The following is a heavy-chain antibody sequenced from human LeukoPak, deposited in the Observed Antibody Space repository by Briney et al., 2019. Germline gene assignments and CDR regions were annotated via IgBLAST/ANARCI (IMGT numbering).Heavy chain of an antibody. CDR1: GGTFSSYA. J-gene: IGHJ6*03. CDR2: IIPIFGTA. D-gene: IGHD2-2*01. V-gene: IGHV1-69*06. Sequence: SVKVSCKASGGTFSSYAISWVRQAPGQGLEWMGGIIPIFGTANYAQKFQGRVTITADKSTSTAYMELSSLRSEDTAVYYCARGVVVVPGVYYYYYMDVWGKGTTVTVSS. CDR3: ARGVVVVPGVYYYYYMDV.